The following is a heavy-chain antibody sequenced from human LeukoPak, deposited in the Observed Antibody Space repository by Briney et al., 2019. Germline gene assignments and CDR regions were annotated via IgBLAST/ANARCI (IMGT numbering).Heavy chain of an antibody. J-gene: IGHJ4*02. CDR2: ISGRGTNK. Sequence: GGSLRLSCEVSGFPFDNYGMDWVRQTPGRGLEWVSYISGRGTNKEYADSVKGRFTISRDSAKNSLYLQMNSLRAEDTAVYYCARDPEGPLGAYFDYWGQGTLVTVSS. V-gene: IGHV3-48*04. CDR3: ARDPEGPLGAYFDY. D-gene: IGHD1-26*01. CDR1: GFPFDNYG.